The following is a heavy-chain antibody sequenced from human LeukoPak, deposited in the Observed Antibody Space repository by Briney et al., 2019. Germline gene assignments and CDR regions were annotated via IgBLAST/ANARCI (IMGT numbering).Heavy chain of an antibody. J-gene: IGHJ4*02. D-gene: IGHD3-3*01. Sequence: GGSLRLSCAASGFTFRNYWMHWVRQVPGKGPVWVSLIKGDGSGTTYADSVKGRFIISRDNAKNTAYLQMNDLRAEDTAVYYCARSLYYGDDDNYFDYWGQGTLVTVSS. CDR3: ARSLYYGDDDNYFDY. CDR2: IKGDGSGT. CDR1: GFTFRNYW. V-gene: IGHV3-74*01.